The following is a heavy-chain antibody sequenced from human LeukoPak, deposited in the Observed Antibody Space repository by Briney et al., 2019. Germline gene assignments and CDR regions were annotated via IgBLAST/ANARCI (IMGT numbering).Heavy chain of an antibody. Sequence: GRSLILSCAASGFTFSSYNMNWVRQAPGKGLEWVSSIHSSSGSIYYADSLKGRFTISRDNAKNSLYLQMNSLRAEDTAVYYCARDLAWDAFDIWGQGTMVTVSS. CDR2: IHSSSGSI. CDR3: ARDLAWDAFDI. CDR1: GFTFSSYN. V-gene: IGHV3-21*01. J-gene: IGHJ3*02.